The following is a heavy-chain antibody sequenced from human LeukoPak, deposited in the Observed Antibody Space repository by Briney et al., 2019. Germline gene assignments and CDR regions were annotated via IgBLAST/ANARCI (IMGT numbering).Heavy chain of an antibody. CDR2: LSYDGSNK. CDR1: GFTFSSYA. J-gene: IGHJ4*02. V-gene: IGHV3-30-3*01. CDR3: ARDQGYNY. Sequence: GGSLRLSCAASGFTFSSYAMHWVRQAPGKGLEWVAALSYDGSNKYHADSVKGRFTISRDNSKNMVSLQMNSLRAEDTAVYYCARDQGYNYWGQGTLVTVSS. D-gene: IGHD5-12*01.